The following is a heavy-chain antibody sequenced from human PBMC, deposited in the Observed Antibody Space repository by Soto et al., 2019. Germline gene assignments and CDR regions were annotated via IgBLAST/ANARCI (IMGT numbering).Heavy chain of an antibody. CDR3: ARAPYSSGWYIVDY. CDR2: ISYDGSNE. J-gene: IGHJ4*02. V-gene: IGHV3-30-3*01. Sequence: PGGSLRLSCAASGFTFSIYAVHWVRQAPGKGLEWLAGISYDGSNEYYADSVKCRFTISRDNSKNTLYLQMNSLRAVDTAVYYCARAPYSSGWYIVDYWGQGT. CDR1: GFTFSIYA. D-gene: IGHD6-19*01.